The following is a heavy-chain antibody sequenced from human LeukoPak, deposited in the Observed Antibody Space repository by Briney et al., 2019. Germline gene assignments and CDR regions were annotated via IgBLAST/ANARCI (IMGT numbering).Heavy chain of an antibody. CDR3: ARKTITMSPNFDY. V-gene: IGHV4-39*07. J-gene: IGHJ4*02. Sequence: PSETLSLTCTVSGGSISSSSYCWGWIRQPPGKGLEWIGSIYYSGSTYYNPSLKSRVTISVDTSKNQFSLKLSSVTAADTAVYYCARKTITMSPNFDYWGQGTLVTVSS. D-gene: IGHD3-22*01. CDR1: GGSISSSSYC. CDR2: IYYSGST.